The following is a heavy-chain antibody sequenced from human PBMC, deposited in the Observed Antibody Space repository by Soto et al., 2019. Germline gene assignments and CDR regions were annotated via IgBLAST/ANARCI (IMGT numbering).Heavy chain of an antibody. V-gene: IGHV1-2*04. CDR2: INPNSGGT. Sequence: GASVKVSCKASGYTFTGYYMHWVRQAPGQGLEWMGWINPNSGGTNYAQKFQGWVTMTRDTSISTAYMELSRLRSDDTAVYYCARGGVLQNLNDYGMDVWGQGTTVTVSS. J-gene: IGHJ6*02. CDR3: ARGGVLQNLNDYGMDV. D-gene: IGHD1-26*01. CDR1: GYTFTGYY.